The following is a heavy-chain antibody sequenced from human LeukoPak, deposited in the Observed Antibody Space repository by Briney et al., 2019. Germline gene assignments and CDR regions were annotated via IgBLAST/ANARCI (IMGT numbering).Heavy chain of an antibody. D-gene: IGHD2-21*02. Sequence: SETLSLTCTVSGDSISSSYWSWIRQPPGKGLEWIGYIYYSGSTYYNPSLKSRVTIPVDTSKNQFSLKLSSVTAADTAVNYCARGGDVVFDYWGQGTLVTVSS. CDR3: ARGGDVVFDY. J-gene: IGHJ4*02. V-gene: IGHV4-59*12. CDR2: IYYSGST. CDR1: GDSISSSY.